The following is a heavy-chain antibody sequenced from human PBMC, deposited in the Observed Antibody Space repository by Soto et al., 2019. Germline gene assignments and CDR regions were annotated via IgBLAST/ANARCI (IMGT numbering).Heavy chain of an antibody. D-gene: IGHD6-19*01. CDR1: GFTFSSYG. J-gene: IGHJ4*02. Sequence: GVSLRLSCAASGFTFSSYGMHWVRQAPGKGLEWVAVISYDGSNKYYADSVKGRFTISRDNSKNTLYLQMNSLRAEDTAVYYCARVYSRSGDQYSSGWLFPFDYWGQGTLVTVSS. V-gene: IGHV3-30*03. CDR3: ARVYSRSGDQYSSGWLFPFDY. CDR2: ISYDGSNK.